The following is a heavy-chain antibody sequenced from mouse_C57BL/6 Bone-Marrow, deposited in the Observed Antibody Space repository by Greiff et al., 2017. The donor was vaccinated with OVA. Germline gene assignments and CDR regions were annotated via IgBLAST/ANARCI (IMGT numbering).Heavy chain of an antibody. Sequence: LEWIGAIYPGNSDTSYNQKFKGKAKLTAVTSASTAYMELSSLTNEDSAVYYCTIIYYDYDYFDYWGQGTTLTVSS. J-gene: IGHJ2*01. CDR2: IYPGNSDT. CDR3: TIIYYDYDYFDY. V-gene: IGHV1-5*01. D-gene: IGHD2-4*01.